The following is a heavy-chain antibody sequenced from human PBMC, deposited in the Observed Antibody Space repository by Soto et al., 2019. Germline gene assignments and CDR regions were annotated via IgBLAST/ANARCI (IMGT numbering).Heavy chain of an antibody. V-gene: IGHV4-59*08. CDR2: IYYSGST. CDR3: ARFNGVVPAARWFDP. J-gene: IGHJ5*02. CDR1: GGSISSYY. Sequence: SETLSLTCTVSGGSISSYYWSWIRQPPGKGLEWIGYIYYSGSTNYNPSLKSRVTISVDTSKNQFSLKLSSVTAADTAVYYCARFNGVVPAARWFDPWGQGTLVTVSS. D-gene: IGHD2-2*01.